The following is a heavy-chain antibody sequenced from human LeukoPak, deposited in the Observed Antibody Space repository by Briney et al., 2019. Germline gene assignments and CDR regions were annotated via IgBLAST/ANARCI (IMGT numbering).Heavy chain of an antibody. J-gene: IGHJ4*02. CDR1: GFTFSSSW. Sequence: GGSLRLSCQAPGFTFSSSWMHWVRQAPGKGLVWVSRINSDGSSTTYADSVKGRFTISRDNAKNTLYLQMNSLRAEDTAVYYCARVPSTQWLVYYFDYWGQGTLVTVSS. V-gene: IGHV3-74*01. D-gene: IGHD6-19*01. CDR3: ARVPSTQWLVYYFDY. CDR2: INSDGSST.